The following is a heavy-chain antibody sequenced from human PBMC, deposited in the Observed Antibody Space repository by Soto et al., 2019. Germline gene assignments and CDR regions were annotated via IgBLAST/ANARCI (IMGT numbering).Heavy chain of an antibody. V-gene: IGHV3-7*01. J-gene: IGHJ4*02. Sequence: EVQLVESGGGLVQPGGSLRLSCEASGFTLSSYWMSWIRQAPGKGLEWVANTRQDGGQSYLVDTVQGRFTISTYNATNSVYLQMNTLRAEATAVYHCMRDGRTGSHFHSWGQATLVTVSS. CDR2: TRQDGGQS. CDR3: MRDGRTGSHFHS. D-gene: IGHD6-19*01. CDR1: GFTLSSYW.